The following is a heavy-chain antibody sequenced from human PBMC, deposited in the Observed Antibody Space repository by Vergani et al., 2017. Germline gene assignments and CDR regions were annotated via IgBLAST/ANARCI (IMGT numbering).Heavy chain of an antibody. V-gene: IGHV4-39*01. J-gene: IGHJ4*02. CDR2: IYYSGST. Sequence: QLQLQESGPGLVKPSETLSLTCTDSGGSISSSSYYWGWIRQPPGKGLEWIGSIYYSGSTYYNPSLKSRVTISVDTSKNQFSLKLSSVTAADTAVYYCARHRLRSSGWYDPFDYWGQGTLVTVSS. D-gene: IGHD6-19*01. CDR3: ARHRLRSSGWYDPFDY. CDR1: GGSISSSSYY.